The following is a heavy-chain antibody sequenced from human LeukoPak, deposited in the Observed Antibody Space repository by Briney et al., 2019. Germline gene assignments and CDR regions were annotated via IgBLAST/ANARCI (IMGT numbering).Heavy chain of an antibody. V-gene: IGHV1-69*05. J-gene: IGHJ6*03. CDR1: GGTFSSYA. D-gene: IGHD2-15*01. CDR2: IIPIFGTA. CDR3: ARADIQQTYYYYYMDV. Sequence: ASVKASCKASGGTFSSYAISWVRQAPGQGLEWMGGIIPIFGTANYAQKFQGRVTITTDEPTSTAYMELSSLRSEDTAVYYCARADIQQTYYYYYMDVWGKGTTVTVSS.